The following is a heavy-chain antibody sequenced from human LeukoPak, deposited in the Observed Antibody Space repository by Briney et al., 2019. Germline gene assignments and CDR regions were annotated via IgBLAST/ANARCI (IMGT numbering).Heavy chain of an antibody. D-gene: IGHD5-24*01. CDR2: IIPTFDTA. V-gene: IGHV1-69*13. J-gene: IGHJ5*02. CDR1: GGTFSSYV. CDR3: ARDPPFRRGSRVHWFDP. Sequence: ASVKVSCKASGGTFSSYVINWVRQAPGQGLEWMGGIIPTFDTANYAQKFQGRVTITADESTSTAYMELSSLRSEDTAVYYCARDPPFRRGSRVHWFDPWGQGTLVTVSS.